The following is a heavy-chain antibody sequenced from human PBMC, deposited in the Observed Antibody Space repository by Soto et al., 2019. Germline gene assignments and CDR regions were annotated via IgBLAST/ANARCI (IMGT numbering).Heavy chain of an antibody. J-gene: IGHJ4*02. Sequence: ASVKVSCKASGYTFSAYTMHWVRQAPGQRLEWMGWINAGNGNTKYSQKFQGRVTITSDTSASTAYMDLGSLESEDTAVYYCARGAPFTYFDNGGYLNYWGQGALVTVSS. D-gene: IGHD3-22*01. CDR2: INAGNGNT. V-gene: IGHV1-3*01. CDR1: GYTFSAYT. CDR3: ARGAPFTYFDNGGYLNY.